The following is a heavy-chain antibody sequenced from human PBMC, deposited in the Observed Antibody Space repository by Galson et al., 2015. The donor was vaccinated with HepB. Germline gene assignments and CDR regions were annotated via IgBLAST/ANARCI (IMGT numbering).Heavy chain of an antibody. CDR2: MNQDGSDR. CDR3: TTADYGSDY. V-gene: IGHV3-7*01. J-gene: IGHJ4*02. CDR1: GFIFGAYY. D-gene: IGHD4-17*01. Sequence: SLRLSCAASGFIFGAYYMTWVRQAPGEGLEWVAVMNQDGSDRYYLDSVKGRFTISRDNAKNSLYLQMNSLRAEDTAVYYCTTADYGSDYWGQGTLVTVSS.